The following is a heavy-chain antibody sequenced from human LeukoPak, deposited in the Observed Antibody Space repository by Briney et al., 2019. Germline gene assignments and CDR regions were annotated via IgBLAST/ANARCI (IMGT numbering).Heavy chain of an antibody. CDR3: ARVAATGFVYLDY. D-gene: IGHD3-9*01. J-gene: IGHJ4*02. CDR2: IYYTRTT. CDR1: GASISTYF. V-gene: IGHV4-59*01. Sequence: IPSETLSLTCTVSGASISTYFWSWIRQPPGKGLEWIGYIYYTRTTNYNPSLRSRVTISVDTSKNQFSLKLSSVTAADTAVYYCARVAATGFVYLDYWGQGTLVTVSS.